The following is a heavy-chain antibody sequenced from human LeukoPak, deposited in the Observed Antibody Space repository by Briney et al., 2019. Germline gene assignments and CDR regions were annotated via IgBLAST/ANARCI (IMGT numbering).Heavy chain of an antibody. V-gene: IGHV1-18*04. CDR1: GCTFTSYG. D-gene: IGHD2-2*01. CDR2: ISAYNGNT. CDR3: ARDKRPYCSSTSCAGYNWFDP. J-gene: IGHJ5*02. Sequence: GASVKVSCKASGCTFTSYGISWVRQAPGQGPEWMGWISAYNGNTNYAQKLQGRVTMTTDTSTSTAYMELRSLRSDDTAVYYCARDKRPYCSSTSCAGYNWFDPWGQGTLVTVSS.